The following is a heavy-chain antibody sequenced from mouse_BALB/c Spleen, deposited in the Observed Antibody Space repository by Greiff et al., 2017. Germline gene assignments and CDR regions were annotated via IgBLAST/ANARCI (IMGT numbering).Heavy chain of an antibody. CDR1: GYTFTDYY. J-gene: IGHJ1*01. V-gene: IGHV1-77*01. CDR2: IYPGSGNT. CDR3: ARWGDYEDWYFDV. Sequence: QVHVKQSGAELARPGASVKLSCKASGYTFTDYYINWVKQRTGQGLEWIGEIYPGSGNTYYNEKFKGKATLTADKSSSTAYMQLSSLTSEDSAVYFCARWGDYEDWYFDVWGAGTTVTVSS. D-gene: IGHD2-4*01.